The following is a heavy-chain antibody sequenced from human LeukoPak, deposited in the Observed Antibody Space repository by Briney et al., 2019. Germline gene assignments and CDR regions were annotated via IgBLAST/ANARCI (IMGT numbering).Heavy chain of an antibody. CDR2: INFSGSA. D-gene: IGHD1-26*01. Sequence: SETLSLTCSVSGGSITTYYWSWIRQPAGKGLEWIGRINFSGSANYSPSLNRRVSMSIDTSRKQFSLRLASVTAADTAVYYCARDLWERPNPFRRGSNMYFDYMDSWGKGTTVIVSS. CDR1: GGSITTYY. CDR3: ARDLWERPNPFRRGSNMYFDYMDS. J-gene: IGHJ6*03. V-gene: IGHV4-4*07.